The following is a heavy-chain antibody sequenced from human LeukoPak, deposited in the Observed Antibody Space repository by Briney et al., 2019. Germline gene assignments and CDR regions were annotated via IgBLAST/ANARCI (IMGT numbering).Heavy chain of an antibody. CDR2: IYYSGST. D-gene: IGHD2-21*02. CDR3: ARGRECGGDCYSESSYYFDY. Sequence: PSETLSLTCTVSGGSISSSSYYWSWIRQPPGKGLEWIGYIYYSGSTNYNPSLKSRVTISVDTSKNQFSLKLSSVTAADTAVYYCARGRECGGDCYSESSYYFDYWGQGTLVTVSS. V-gene: IGHV4-61*01. CDR1: GGSISSSSYY. J-gene: IGHJ4*02.